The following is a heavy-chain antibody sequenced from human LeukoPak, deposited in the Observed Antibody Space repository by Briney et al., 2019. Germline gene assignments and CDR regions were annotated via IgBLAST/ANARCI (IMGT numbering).Heavy chain of an antibody. D-gene: IGHD1-26*01. CDR1: GASTSAYY. J-gene: IGHJ3*01. V-gene: IGHV4-59*01. CDR2: SYSGGNA. CDR3: AHSKRGGGYYINAFAV. Sequence: SETLSFTCTVSGASTSAYYWSWIRQPPGKGLEWIGYSYSGGNANYNPSLKTRVTISIDTSENQFSLRLTSVTAADTAVYFCAHSKRGGGYYINAFAVWGQGTLVTISS.